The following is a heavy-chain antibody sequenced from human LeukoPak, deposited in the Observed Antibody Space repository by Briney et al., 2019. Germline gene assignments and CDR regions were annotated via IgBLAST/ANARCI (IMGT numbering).Heavy chain of an antibody. CDR3: TIWDYSDAFDI. J-gene: IGHJ3*02. CDR2: IKSKTDGGTT. CDR1: GFTFSNAW. D-gene: IGHD3-16*01. V-gene: IGHV3-15*01. Sequence: GGSLRLSCAASGFTFSNAWMSWVRQAPGKGLEWVGRIKSKTDGGTTDYAAPVKGRFTISGDDSKNTLYLQMNSLKTEDTAVYYCTIWDYSDAFDIWGQGTMVTVSS.